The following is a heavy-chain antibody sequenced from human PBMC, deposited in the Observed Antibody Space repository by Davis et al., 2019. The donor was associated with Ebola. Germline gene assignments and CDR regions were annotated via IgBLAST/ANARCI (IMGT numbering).Heavy chain of an antibody. D-gene: IGHD4-17*01. Sequence: GGSLRLSCAASGFTVSSNYMSWVRQAPGKGLEWVSVIYSGGSTYYADSVKGRFTISRDNSKNTLYLQMNSLRAEDTAVYYCARVRSYYGDSDYWGQGTLVTVSS. V-gene: IGHV3-66*01. J-gene: IGHJ4*02. CDR2: IYSGGST. CDR1: GFTVSSNY. CDR3: ARVRSYYGDSDY.